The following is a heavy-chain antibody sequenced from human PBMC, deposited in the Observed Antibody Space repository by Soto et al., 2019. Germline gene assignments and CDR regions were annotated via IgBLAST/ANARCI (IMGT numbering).Heavy chain of an antibody. CDR3: AHRHGAPGYFDY. J-gene: IGHJ4*02. D-gene: IGHD4-17*01. Sequence: QITLKESGPTLVKPTQTLTLTCTCSGFSLSTSGVGVGWIRQPPGKALEWLALIYWDDDKRFSPSLKSRLTITKDTSKNQVVLTMTNMDPVDTATYYCAHRHGAPGYFDYWGQGTLVTVSS. CDR2: IYWDDDK. CDR1: GFSLSTSGVG. V-gene: IGHV2-5*02.